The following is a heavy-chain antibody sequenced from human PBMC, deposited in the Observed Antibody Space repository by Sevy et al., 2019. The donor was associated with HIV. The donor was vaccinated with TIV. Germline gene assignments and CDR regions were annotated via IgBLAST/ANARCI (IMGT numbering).Heavy chain of an antibody. V-gene: IGHV3-23*01. J-gene: IGHJ5*02. CDR1: GFTFSSYA. D-gene: IGHD3-10*01. Sequence: GGSLRLSCAASGFTFSSYAMSWVRQAPGKGLEWVSAISGSGGSTYYADSVKGRFTISRDNSKNTLYLQMNSLRAEDTAVYYCVNTIGKYYYGSGSYTWGQGTLVTVSS. CDR3: VNTIGKYYYGSGSYT. CDR2: ISGSGGST.